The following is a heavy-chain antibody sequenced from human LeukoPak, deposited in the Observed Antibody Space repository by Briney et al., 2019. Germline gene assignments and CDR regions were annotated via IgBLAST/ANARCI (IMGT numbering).Heavy chain of an antibody. CDR2: ISYDGSNK. CDR1: GFTFSSYA. D-gene: IGHD3-22*01. V-gene: IGHV3-30*04. CDR3: ARADYDSSGYYWDY. J-gene: IGHJ4*02. Sequence: GRSLRLSCAASGFTFSSYAMHWVRQAPGKGLEWVAVISYDGSNKYYADSVKGRFTISRDNSKNTLYLQMKSLRAEDTAVYYCARADYDSSGYYWDYWGQGTLVTVSS.